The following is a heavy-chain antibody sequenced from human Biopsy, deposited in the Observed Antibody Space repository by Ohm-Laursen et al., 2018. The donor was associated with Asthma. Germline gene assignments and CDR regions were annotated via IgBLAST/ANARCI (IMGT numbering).Heavy chain of an antibody. CDR1: GFTFGDYW. CDR2: IKHDGTEK. D-gene: IGHD3-3*02. Sequence: GSLRLSCSASGFTFGDYWMSWVRQVPGKGLEWAANIKHDGTEKNHVDSLKGRFTISRDNAKNSLYLQMNSLRAEDTAVYYCVRTFHFWSPYHAEHYQLWGQGTLVTVPS. CDR3: VRTFHFWSPYHAEHYQL. V-gene: IGHV3-7*01. J-gene: IGHJ1*01.